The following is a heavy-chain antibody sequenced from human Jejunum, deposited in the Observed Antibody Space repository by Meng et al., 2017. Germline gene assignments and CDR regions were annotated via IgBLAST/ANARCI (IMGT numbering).Heavy chain of an antibody. CDR3: ARVSTSHFYAMDV. J-gene: IGHJ6*02. CDR2: ISGSGSTI. Sequence: GGSLKISCAASGFTFSSYEVNWVRQAPGKGLEWVSYISGSGSTIYYADSVKGRFTISRDNAKNSLYLQVNSLRAEDTAVYYCARVSTSHFYAMDVWGQGTTVTVSS. CDR1: GFTFSSYE. D-gene: IGHD2-21*01. V-gene: IGHV3-48*03.